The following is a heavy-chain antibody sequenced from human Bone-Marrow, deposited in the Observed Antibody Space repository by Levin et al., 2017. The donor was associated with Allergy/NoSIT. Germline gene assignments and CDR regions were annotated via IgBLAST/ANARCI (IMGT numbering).Heavy chain of an antibody. CDR1: GDSIRSSTDY. CDR3: ARGSGSYYNPLLHF. D-gene: IGHD3-10*01. Sequence: SQTLSLTCTVSGDSIRSSTDYWSWIRQPAGKGLEWIGRIYGGGSTDYDPSLQSRVTISRDTSKNHFSLTLTSVTAADTAVYYCARGSGSYYNPLLHFWGQGIPVTVSS. CDR2: IYGGGST. J-gene: IGHJ4*02. V-gene: IGHV4-61*02.